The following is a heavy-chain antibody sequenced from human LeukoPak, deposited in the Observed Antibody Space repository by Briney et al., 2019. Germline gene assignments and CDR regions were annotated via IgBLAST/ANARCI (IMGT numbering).Heavy chain of an antibody. J-gene: IGHJ4*02. CDR1: GYTFTVYY. Sequence: ASVTVSCKASGYTFTVYYMHWVRQAPGQGLEWMGRINPNSGGTNYAQKFQGRVTMTRDTSISTAYMELSRLRSDDTAVYYCAREAATQTDLWGQGTLVTVSS. CDR2: INPNSGGT. V-gene: IGHV1-2*06. CDR3: AREAATQTDL. D-gene: IGHD6-25*01.